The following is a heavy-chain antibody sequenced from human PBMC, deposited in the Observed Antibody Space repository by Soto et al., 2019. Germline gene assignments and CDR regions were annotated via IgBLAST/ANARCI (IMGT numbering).Heavy chain of an antibody. CDR3: ARERTPTYHYDSSGYDAFDI. Sequence: SETLSLTCSVSGGSMSSYYWSWVWQPPGKGLEWIGYIRYSGRTNYNPSLKSRVTISVDTSKNLFSLRLTSVTAADTAVYYCARERTPTYHYDSSGYDAFDIWGQGTMVTVSS. D-gene: IGHD3-22*01. CDR1: GGSMSSYY. J-gene: IGHJ3*02. V-gene: IGHV4-59*01. CDR2: IRYSGRT.